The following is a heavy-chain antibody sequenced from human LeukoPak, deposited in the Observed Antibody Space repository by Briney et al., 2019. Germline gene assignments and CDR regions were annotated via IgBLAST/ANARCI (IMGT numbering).Heavy chain of an antibody. CDR3: ARESYYGEFDY. CDR1: GGSISSYY. Sequence: SETLSLTCTVSGGSISSYYWSWIRQPPGKGLEWIGYIYYSGSTNYNPSLKSRVAMSVDTSKNQFSLKLSSVTAADTAVYYCARESYYGEFDYWGQGTLVTVSS. CDR2: IYYSGST. J-gene: IGHJ4*02. D-gene: IGHD4-17*01. V-gene: IGHV4-59*12.